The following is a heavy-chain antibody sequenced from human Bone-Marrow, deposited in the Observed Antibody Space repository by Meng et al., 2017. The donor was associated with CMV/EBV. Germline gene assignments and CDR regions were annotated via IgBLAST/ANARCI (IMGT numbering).Heavy chain of an antibody. CDR2: IRSKANSYAT. V-gene: IGHV3-73*01. CDR1: GFTFSGSA. J-gene: IGHJ1*01. Sequence: GGSLRLSCAASGFTFSGSAMHWVRQASGKGLEWVGRIRSKANSYATAYAASVKGRFTISRDDSKNTLYLQMNSLRAEDTAVYYCAASGSYKRSYFQHWGQGTLVTVSS. D-gene: IGHD1-26*01. CDR3: AASGSYKRSYFQH.